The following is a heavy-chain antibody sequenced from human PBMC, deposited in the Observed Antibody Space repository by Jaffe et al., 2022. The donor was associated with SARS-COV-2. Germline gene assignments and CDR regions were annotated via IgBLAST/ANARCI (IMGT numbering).Heavy chain of an antibody. V-gene: IGHV4-61*02. CDR1: GDSISSGSYY. CDR3: ARVADYYYFAMDV. Sequence: QVQLQESGPGLVKPSQTLSLTCTVSGDSISSGSYYWSWIRQPAGKGLEWIGRISTSGSTNYNPSLKSRVTISVDTSMKQFSLKLSSVTAADTAVYYCARVADYYYFAMDVWGQGTTVTVSS. J-gene: IGHJ6*02. D-gene: IGHD6-25*01. CDR2: ISTSGST.